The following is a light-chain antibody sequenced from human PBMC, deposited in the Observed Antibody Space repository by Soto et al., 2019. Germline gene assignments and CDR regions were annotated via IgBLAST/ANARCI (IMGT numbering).Light chain of an antibody. CDR2: DAS. J-gene: IGKJ5*01. Sequence: EAVLTQSPATQSLAPGERANLSCRASQSVSSHFAWYQQKSGQAPRLLIYDASKRATGIPARLSGSGSGTDFTLTISSLEPEESAVDYCQPRCNWPTCGQGTRLEIK. CDR1: QSVSSH. CDR3: QPRCNWPT. V-gene: IGKV3-11*01.